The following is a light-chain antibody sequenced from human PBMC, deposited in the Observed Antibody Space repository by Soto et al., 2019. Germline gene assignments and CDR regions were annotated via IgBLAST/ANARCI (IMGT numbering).Light chain of an antibody. CDR2: AAS. V-gene: IGKV1-39*01. Sequence: IQVSQSKSSLSASLGYLVTITCRSGQYIGRYLNWYQQKPGKAPKLLIYAASSLHSGVPSRFSGSGSGTDFTLTISSLQPEDFATYSCQQTYRTPLPLGGGAIVAIK. J-gene: IGKJ4*01. CDR3: QQTYRTPLP. CDR1: QYIGRY.